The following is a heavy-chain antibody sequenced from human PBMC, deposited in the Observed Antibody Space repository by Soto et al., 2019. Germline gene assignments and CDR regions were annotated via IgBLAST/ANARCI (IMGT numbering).Heavy chain of an antibody. CDR2: ISYDGSNK. V-gene: IGHV3-30-3*01. CDR3: ARDWFGGIAVAGTKDYYYGMDV. CDR1: GFTFSSYA. Sequence: PXVSLRLSCAASGFTFSSYAMHGVRQAPGKGLEWVAVISYDGSNKYYADSVKGRFTISRDNSKNTLYLQMNSLRAEDTAVYYCARDWFGGIAVAGTKDYYYGMDVWGQGTTVTV. D-gene: IGHD6-19*01. J-gene: IGHJ6*02.